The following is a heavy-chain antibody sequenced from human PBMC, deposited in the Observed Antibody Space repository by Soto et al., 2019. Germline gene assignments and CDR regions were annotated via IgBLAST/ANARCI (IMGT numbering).Heavy chain of an antibody. J-gene: IGHJ4*02. CDR1: GSSFSNYN. CDR2: ITDSSDTV. Sequence: LRLSCVASGSSFSNYNMNWVRQAPGKGLEWVSYITDSSDTVHYADSVRGRFTISRDNAESSLYLQMNSLRDEDTAVYFCARDFGHGYYLDYWGRGPLVTVSS. CDR3: ARDFGHGYYLDY. V-gene: IGHV3-48*02. D-gene: IGHD3-3*01.